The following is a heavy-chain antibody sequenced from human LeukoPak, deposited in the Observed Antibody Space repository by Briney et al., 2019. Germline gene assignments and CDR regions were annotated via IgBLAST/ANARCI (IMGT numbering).Heavy chain of an antibody. Sequence: SETLSLTCTVYGGSVSSRSYYWSWIRQPPGKGLEWIGYIYYSGSTNYNPSLKSRVTISVDTSKNQFSLKLSSVTAADTAVYYCARSLGLYYYFDYWGQGILVTVSS. CDR1: GGSVSSRSYY. V-gene: IGHV4-61*01. D-gene: IGHD3-16*01. J-gene: IGHJ4*02. CDR3: ARSLGLYYYFDY. CDR2: IYYSGST.